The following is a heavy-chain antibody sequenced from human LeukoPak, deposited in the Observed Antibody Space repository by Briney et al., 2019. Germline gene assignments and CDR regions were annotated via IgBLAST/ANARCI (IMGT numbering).Heavy chain of an antibody. CDR3: ARDGILLLWFGELSAYFDY. Sequence: WASVKVSCKASGYTFTGYYMHWVRQAPGQGLEWVGWINPNSGGTNYAQKFQGRVTMTRDTSISTAYMELSRLRSDDTAVYYCARDGILLLWFGELSAYFDYWGQGTLVTVSS. CDR1: GYTFTGYY. J-gene: IGHJ4*02. D-gene: IGHD3-10*01. CDR2: INPNSGGT. V-gene: IGHV1-2*02.